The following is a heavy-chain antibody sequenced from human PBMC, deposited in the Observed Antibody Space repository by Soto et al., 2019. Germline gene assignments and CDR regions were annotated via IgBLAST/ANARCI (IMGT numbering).Heavy chain of an antibody. CDR1: GGTFSSYT. CDR2: IIPILGIA. D-gene: IGHD1-26*01. V-gene: IGHV1-69*02. CDR3: SRGGWERQLNAFDI. J-gene: IGHJ3*02. Sequence: QVQLVQSGAEVKKPGSSVKVSCKASGGTFSSYTISWVRQAPGQGLEWMGRIIPILGIANYAQKFQGRVTSAADKCTSAGYMEVSSLRSEDTAVYYCSRGGWERQLNAFDIWGQGTMVTVSS.